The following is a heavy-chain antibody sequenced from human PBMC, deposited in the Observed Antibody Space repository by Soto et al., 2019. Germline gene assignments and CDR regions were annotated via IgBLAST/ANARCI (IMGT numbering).Heavy chain of an antibody. J-gene: IGHJ4*02. CDR2: ISTSGSTV. CDR3: VRYCGTNLCNGVAPRTSDY. D-gene: IGHD2-21*01. CDR1: RFTFSAYE. V-gene: IGHV3-48*03. Sequence: PGGSLVLSSAASRFTFSAYEMHWFRQAPGKGLEWVSYISTSGSTVYYADSVKGRFTVSRDNTRNSLYLQMDSLRDEDTALYYCVRYCGTNLCNGVAPRTSDYWGQGTLVTVSS.